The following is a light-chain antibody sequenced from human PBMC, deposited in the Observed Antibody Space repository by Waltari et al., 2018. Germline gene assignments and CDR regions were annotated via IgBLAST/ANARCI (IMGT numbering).Light chain of an antibody. CDR3: LQDYSYPWT. Sequence: AIQMTQSPSSLSASVGDRVTITCRASQGSRNDLGWYQQRPGKAPMLLIYDASSLQTGVPSRFSGSGSGTGFTLTISSLQPEDFGTYYCLQDYSYPWTFGQGTKVEVK. V-gene: IGKV1-6*01. CDR2: DAS. CDR1: QGSRND. J-gene: IGKJ1*01.